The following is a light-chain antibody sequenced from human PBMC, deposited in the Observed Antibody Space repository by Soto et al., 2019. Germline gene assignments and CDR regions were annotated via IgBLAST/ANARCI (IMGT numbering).Light chain of an antibody. CDR1: SSDVGGYNY. CDR3: SSFAGSTHVV. Sequence: QSVLTQPPSASGSPGQSVTISCTGTSSDVGGYNYVSWYQQYPGKAPKLMIYEVSKRPSGVPDRFSGSKSGNTASLTVSGLQAEDEADYYCSSFAGSTHVVFGGGTQQTVL. CDR2: EVS. J-gene: IGLJ2*01. V-gene: IGLV2-8*01.